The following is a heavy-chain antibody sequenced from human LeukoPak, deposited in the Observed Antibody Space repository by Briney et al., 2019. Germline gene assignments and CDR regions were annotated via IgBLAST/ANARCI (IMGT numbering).Heavy chain of an antibody. Sequence: GGSLRLSCAASGFIFNNYGLIWVRQAPGKGLQWVSAISNDGGGTTYADFGKGRFTISRDNSKNTLFLQMNSLRAEDTALYYCAKGASGYFADLWGQGTLATVSS. D-gene: IGHD3-22*01. J-gene: IGHJ5*02. CDR3: AKGASGYFADL. CDR2: ISNDGGGT. V-gene: IGHV3-23*01. CDR1: GFIFNNYG.